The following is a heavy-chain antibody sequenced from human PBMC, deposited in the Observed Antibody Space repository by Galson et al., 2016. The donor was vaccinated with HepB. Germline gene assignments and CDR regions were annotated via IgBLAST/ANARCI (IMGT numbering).Heavy chain of an antibody. J-gene: IGHJ2*01. V-gene: IGHV1-69*13. CDR2: IIPISGST. D-gene: IGHD6-13*01. CDR1: GGTFNNYA. Sequence: SVKVSCKASGGTFNNYAVSWVRQAPGQGLEWMGGIIPISGSTDHIDKFQGRLTITADDSTSTVYMELTDLRPEDTAVYFCARAGSEYFNSWYFWYFDPWGRGSLVTVSS. CDR3: ARAGSEYFNSWYFWYFDP.